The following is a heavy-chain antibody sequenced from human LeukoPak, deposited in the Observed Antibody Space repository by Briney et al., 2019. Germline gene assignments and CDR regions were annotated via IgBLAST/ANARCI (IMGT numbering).Heavy chain of an antibody. CDR3: ARQDTAMVPTDY. V-gene: IGHV4-39*01. CDR1: GGSISSSSYY. Sequence: PSDTLSLTCTVSGGSISSSSYYWGWIRQPPGKGLEWIGSIYYSGSTYYNPSLKSRVTISVDTSKNQFSLKLSSVTAADTAVYYCARQDTAMVPTDYWGQGTLVTVSS. D-gene: IGHD5-18*01. CDR2: IYYSGST. J-gene: IGHJ4*02.